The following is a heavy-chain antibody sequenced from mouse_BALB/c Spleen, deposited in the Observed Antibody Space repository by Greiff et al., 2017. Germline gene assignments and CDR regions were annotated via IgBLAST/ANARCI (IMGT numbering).Heavy chain of an antibody. CDR2: INPSTGYT. Sequence: VQVVESGAELAKPGASVKMSCKASGYTFTSYWMHWVKQRPGQGLEWIGYINPSTGYTEYNQKFKDQATLTADKSSSTAYMQLSSLTSEDSAVYYCARAYYGNHGGYFDYGGQGTTLTVSS. CDR1: GYTFTSYW. V-gene: IGHV1-7*01. D-gene: IGHD2-10*01. J-gene: IGHJ2*01. CDR3: ARAYYGNHGGYFDY.